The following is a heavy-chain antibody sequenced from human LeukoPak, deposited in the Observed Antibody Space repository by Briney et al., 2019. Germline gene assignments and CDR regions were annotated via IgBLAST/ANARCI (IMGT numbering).Heavy chain of an antibody. CDR3: ASGFYCSSTSCYRFDY. CDR2: ISSSSSYI. D-gene: IGHD2-2*02. J-gene: IGHJ4*02. Sequence: GGSLRLSCAASGFTFSSYSMNWVRQAPGKGLEWVSSISSSSSYIYYADSVKGRFTISRDNTKNSLYLQMNSLRAEDTAVYYCASGFYCSSTSCYRFDYWGQGTLVTVSS. CDR1: GFTFSSYS. V-gene: IGHV3-21*01.